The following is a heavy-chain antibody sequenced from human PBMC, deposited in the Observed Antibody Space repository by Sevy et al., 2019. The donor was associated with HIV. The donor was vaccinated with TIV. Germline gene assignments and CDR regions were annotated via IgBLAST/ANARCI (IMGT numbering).Heavy chain of an antibody. D-gene: IGHD3-22*01. J-gene: IGHJ4*02. V-gene: IGHV1-24*01. CDR3: ATTKDYYENSGDPFDY. Sequence: ASVKVSCKVSGYTLTQLSMHWVRQVPGKGLEWMGSFDPEDDETIYAQKFQGRVTMTEDPSTDTAYMELSSLGSEDTAVYYCATTKDYYENSGDPFDYWGQGTLVTVSS. CDR2: FDPEDDET. CDR1: GYTLTQLS.